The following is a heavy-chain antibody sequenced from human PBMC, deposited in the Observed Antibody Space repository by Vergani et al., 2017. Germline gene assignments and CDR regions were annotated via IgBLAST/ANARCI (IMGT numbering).Heavy chain of an antibody. D-gene: IGHD2-21*01. V-gene: IGHV4-30-2*01. J-gene: IGHJ6*03. CDR1: GGSISSGGYS. Sequence: QLQLQESGSGLVKPSQTLSLTCAVSGGSISSGGYSWSWIRQPPGKGLEWIGYIYHSGSTYYNPSLKSRVTISVDRSKNQFSLKLSSVTAADTAVYYCARAFAQRAVYYYMDVWGKGTTVTVSS. CDR3: ARAFAQRAVYYYMDV. CDR2: IYHSGST.